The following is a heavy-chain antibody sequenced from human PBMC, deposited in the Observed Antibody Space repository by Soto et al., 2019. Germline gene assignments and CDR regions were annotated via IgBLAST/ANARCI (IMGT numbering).Heavy chain of an antibody. J-gene: IGHJ4*02. V-gene: IGHV1-24*01. CDR3: ATVGVVVVAAPYYFDY. D-gene: IGHD2-15*01. CDR1: GYTLTELS. Sequence: ASVKVSCKVSGYTLTELSMHWVRQAPGKGLEWMGGFDPEDGETIYAQKFQGRVTMTEDTSTDTAYMELSSLRSEDTAVYYCATVGVVVVAAPYYFDYWGQGTLVTVSS. CDR2: FDPEDGET.